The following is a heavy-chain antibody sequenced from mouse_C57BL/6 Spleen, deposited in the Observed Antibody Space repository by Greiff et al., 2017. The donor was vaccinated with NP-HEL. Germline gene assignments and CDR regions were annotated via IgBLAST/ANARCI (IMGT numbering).Heavy chain of an antibody. CDR2: IYPGDGDT. D-gene: IGHD4-1*01. CDR3: AREITGTYFDY. J-gene: IGHJ2*01. Sequence: QVQLQQSGPELVKPGASVKISCKASGYAFSSSWMNWVKQRPGKGLEWIGRIYPGDGDTNYNGKFKGKATLTADKSSSTAYMQLSSLTSEDSAVYFCAREITGTYFDYWGQGTTLTVSS. V-gene: IGHV1-82*01. CDR1: GYAFSSSW.